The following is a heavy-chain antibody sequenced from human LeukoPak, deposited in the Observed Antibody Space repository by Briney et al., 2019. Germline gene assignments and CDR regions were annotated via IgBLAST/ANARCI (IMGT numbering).Heavy chain of an antibody. CDR1: GYTFTNYG. J-gene: IGHJ1*01. D-gene: IGHD3-10*01. CDR2: INTGKGNT. CDR3: ARVPLDDASRHYYPH. V-gene: IGHV1-3*04. Sequence: ASVKVSCKTSGYTFTNYGMHWVRQAPRQSPEWMGWINTGKGNTKSSQKFQDRVTLTRDTSASTAYMELNSLSSEDTAVYYCARVPLDDASRHYYPHWGQGTLVTVSS.